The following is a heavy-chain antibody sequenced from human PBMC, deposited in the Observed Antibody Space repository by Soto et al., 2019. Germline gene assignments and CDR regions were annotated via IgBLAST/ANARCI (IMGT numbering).Heavy chain of an antibody. CDR1: GFTFDDYA. V-gene: IGHV3-9*01. J-gene: IGHJ6*02. CDR3: AKVGRYYGMDV. CDR2: ISWNSGSI. D-gene: IGHD1-26*01. Sequence: LRLSCAASGFTFDDYAMHWVRQAPGKGLEWVSGISWNSGSIGYADSVKGRFTISRDNAKNSLYLQMNSLRAEDTALYYCAKVGRYYGMDVWGQGTTVTVSS.